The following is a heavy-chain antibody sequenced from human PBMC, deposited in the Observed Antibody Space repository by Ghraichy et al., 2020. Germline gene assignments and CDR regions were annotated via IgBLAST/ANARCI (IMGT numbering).Heavy chain of an antibody. CDR2: ISGGGGST. CDR1: GFTFSSYA. D-gene: IGHD3-22*01. CDR3: AKGYYYDSSGYYSLVDY. J-gene: IGHJ4*02. Sequence: GGSLRLSCAASGFTFSSYAMSWVRQAPGKGLEWVSAISGGGGSTYYADSVKGRFTISRDNSKNTLYLQMNSLRAEDTAVYYCAKGYYYDSSGYYSLVDYWGQGTLVTVSS. V-gene: IGHV3-23*01.